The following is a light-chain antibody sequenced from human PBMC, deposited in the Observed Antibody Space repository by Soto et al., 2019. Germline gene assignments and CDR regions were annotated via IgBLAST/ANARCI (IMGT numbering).Light chain of an antibody. V-gene: IGKV3-20*01. Sequence: EIVLTQSPCTLSLSPGERATLSCRASQSVSSSYLAWYQQKPGQAPRHLIYGASSRATGIPDRFSGSGSGTYVTLTISRLEPEDFAVYYCQQYGSSPRTFGQGTKVESK. CDR3: QQYGSSPRT. CDR1: QSVSSSY. J-gene: IGKJ1*01. CDR2: GAS.